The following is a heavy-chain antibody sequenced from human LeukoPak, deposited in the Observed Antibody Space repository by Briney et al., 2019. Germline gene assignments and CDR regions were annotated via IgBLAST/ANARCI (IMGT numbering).Heavy chain of an antibody. CDR2: ISYDGSNK. J-gene: IGHJ4*02. CDR1: GFTFSSYG. Sequence: PGGSLRLSCAASGFTFSSYGMHWVRQAPGKGLEWVAVISYDGSNKYYADSVKGRFTISRDNSKNTLYLQMNSLRAEDTAVYYCAKGRVAALLWFGESQYYFDYWGQGTLVTVSS. CDR3: AKGRVAALLWFGESQYYFDY. V-gene: IGHV3-30*18. D-gene: IGHD3-10*01.